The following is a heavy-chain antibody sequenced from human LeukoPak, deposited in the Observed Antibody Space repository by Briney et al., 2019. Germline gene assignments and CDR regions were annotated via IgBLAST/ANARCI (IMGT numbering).Heavy chain of an antibody. D-gene: IGHD3-10*01. CDR3: AKATYYYGSGSYDY. Sequence: GGSLRLSCAASGFTFSSYAMSWVRQAPGKGLEWVSTIGGSSGNTYNADSVKGRFTISRDNSKNTLYLQMNSLRAEDTAVYYCAKATYYYGSGSYDYWGQGTLVTVSS. J-gene: IGHJ4*02. CDR2: IGGSSGNT. V-gene: IGHV3-23*01. CDR1: GFTFSSYA.